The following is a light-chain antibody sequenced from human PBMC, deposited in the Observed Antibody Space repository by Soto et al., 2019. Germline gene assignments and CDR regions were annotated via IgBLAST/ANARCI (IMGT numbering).Light chain of an antibody. J-gene: IGKJ1*01. CDR3: HQYHTYWT. Sequence: DIQMTQSPSTLSASVGDRVTLTCRASQSISSWLAWYQQKPGKAPKLLIYDASSLESGVPSRFSGSGSGTEFTLTISSLQPDDFATYYCHQYHTYWTFGQETKVESK. V-gene: IGKV1-5*01. CDR2: DAS. CDR1: QSISSW.